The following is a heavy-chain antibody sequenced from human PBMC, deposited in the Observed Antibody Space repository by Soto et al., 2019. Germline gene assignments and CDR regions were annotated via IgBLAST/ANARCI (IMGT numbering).Heavy chain of an antibody. D-gene: IGHD3-16*02. J-gene: IGHJ4*02. V-gene: IGHV3-23*01. CDR1: GFTFSSYA. Sequence: GGSLRLSCAASGFTFSSYAMSWVRQAPGKGLEWVSAISGSGGSTYYADSVKGRFTISRDNSKNTLYLQMNSLRAEDTAVYYCAKVPFGGVIVTLYYFDYWGQGTLVTVSS. CDR2: ISGSGGST. CDR3: AKVPFGGVIVTLYYFDY.